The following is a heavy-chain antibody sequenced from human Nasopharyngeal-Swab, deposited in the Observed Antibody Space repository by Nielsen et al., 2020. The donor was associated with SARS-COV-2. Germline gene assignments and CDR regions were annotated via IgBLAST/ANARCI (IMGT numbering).Heavy chain of an antibody. Sequence: WVRQAPGQGLEWMGWINTKTGNPTYAQGFTGRFVFSLDTSVSTAYLQISSLNAEDTAVYYCARDGHHLVNWFDPWGQGTPVTVS. CDR3: ARDGHHLVNWFDP. J-gene: IGHJ5*02. D-gene: IGHD4-23*01. V-gene: IGHV7-4-1*02. CDR2: INTKTGNP.